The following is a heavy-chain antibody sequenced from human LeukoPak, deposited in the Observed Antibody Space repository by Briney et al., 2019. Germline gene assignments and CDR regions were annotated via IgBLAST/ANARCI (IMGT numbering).Heavy chain of an antibody. V-gene: IGHV3-74*01. J-gene: IGHJ5*02. CDR3: ARDLGQYYDTSDNWFDP. D-gene: IGHD3-22*01. CDR1: GFTFSAYW. CDR2: INNDGTAT. Sequence: GGSLRLSCAASGFTFSAYWMHWVRQVPGKGLVWVSRINNDGTATFFADSVKGRFTIFRDNAKNTLNLQMNSLRAEDTAVYYCARDLGQYYDTSDNWFDPWGQGTLVTVSS.